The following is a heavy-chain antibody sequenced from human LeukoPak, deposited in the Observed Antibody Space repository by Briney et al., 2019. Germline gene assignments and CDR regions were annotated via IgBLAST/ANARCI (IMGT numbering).Heavy chain of an antibody. V-gene: IGHV3-48*02. CDR3: ARDPTEMTTVTIDY. Sequence: GGSLRLSCAASGFTFSSYSMNWVRQAPGKGLEWVSYISSSSSTIYYPDSVRGRFTISRDNAKNSLYLQMNSLRDEDTAVYYCARDPTEMTTVTIDYWGQGTLVTVSS. CDR2: ISSSSSTI. J-gene: IGHJ4*02. D-gene: IGHD4-17*01. CDR1: GFTFSSYS.